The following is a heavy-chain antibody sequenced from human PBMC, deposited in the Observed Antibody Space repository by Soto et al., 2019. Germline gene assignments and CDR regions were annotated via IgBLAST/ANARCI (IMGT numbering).Heavy chain of an antibody. D-gene: IGHD3-3*01. V-gene: IGHV1-2*04. CDR3: ARGITIFGVVIRSYYMDV. Sequence: GASVKVSYKASGYTSTGYYMHRVREAAGQGLKWMGWINPNSGGTNYEQKFQGWVTMTRNTSISTAYMELSSLRSEDTAVYYCARGITIFGVVIRSYYMDVWGKGTTVTVSS. CDR1: GYTSTGYY. CDR2: INPNSGGT. J-gene: IGHJ6*03.